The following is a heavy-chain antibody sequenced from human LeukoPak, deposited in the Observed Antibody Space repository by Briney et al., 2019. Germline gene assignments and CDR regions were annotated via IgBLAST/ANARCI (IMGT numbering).Heavy chain of an antibody. CDR1: GFTFSSYA. CDR3: AKDWVVVVPAAISYYYYGMDV. Sequence: PGGSLRLSCAASGFTFSSYAMSWVRQAPGKGLEWVSAISGSGGSTYYADSVKGRFTISRDNSKNTLYLQMNSLRAEDTAVYYCAKDWVVVVPAAISYYYYGMDVWGQGTTVTVSS. D-gene: IGHD2-2*01. V-gene: IGHV3-23*01. J-gene: IGHJ6*02. CDR2: ISGSGGST.